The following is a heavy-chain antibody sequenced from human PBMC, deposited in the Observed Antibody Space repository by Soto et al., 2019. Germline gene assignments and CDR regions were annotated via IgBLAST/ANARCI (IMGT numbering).Heavy chain of an antibody. CDR2: ISHSGTSK. J-gene: IGHJ5*02. Sequence: QVQLVESGGGVVQPGESLQVACAASGFTVATTGMHWVRQAPGKGLEWVAMISHSGTSKVYIDSVQGRFTISRDNARNNLYLQMSSLRPEDTAIYYCAKDWGSSGWFYWFNPWGQGVLVTVSS. CDR1: GFTVATTG. CDR3: AKDWGSSGWFYWFNP. D-gene: IGHD6-19*01. V-gene: IGHV3-30*18.